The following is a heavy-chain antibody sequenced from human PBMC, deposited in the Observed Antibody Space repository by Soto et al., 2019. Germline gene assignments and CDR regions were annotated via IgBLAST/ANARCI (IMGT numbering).Heavy chain of an antibody. Sequence: PSETLSLTCAVSGGSISSGGYSWSWIRQPPGKGLEWIGYIYHSGSTYYNPSLKSRVTISVDRSKNQFSLKLSSVTAADTAVYYCARGPSARIAAADDLSYYYYGMDVWGQGTTVTVSS. CDR2: IYHSGST. V-gene: IGHV4-30-2*01. J-gene: IGHJ6*02. D-gene: IGHD6-13*01. CDR1: GGSISSGGYS. CDR3: ARGPSARIAAADDLSYYYYGMDV.